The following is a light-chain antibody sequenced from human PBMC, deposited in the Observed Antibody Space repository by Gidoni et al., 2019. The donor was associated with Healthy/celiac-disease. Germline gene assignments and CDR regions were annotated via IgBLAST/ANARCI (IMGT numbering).Light chain of an antibody. J-gene: IGKJ1*01. CDR3: QQYYSYPPWT. CDR1: QGISSY. CDR2: AAS. Sequence: AIRLTPSPSSFSASTGDRVTITCRASQGISSYLAWYQQKPGKAPKLLIYAASTLQSGFPSRFSGSGSGTEFTLTISCLQSEDCATYYCQQYYSYPPWTFGQGTKVEIK. V-gene: IGKV1-8*01.